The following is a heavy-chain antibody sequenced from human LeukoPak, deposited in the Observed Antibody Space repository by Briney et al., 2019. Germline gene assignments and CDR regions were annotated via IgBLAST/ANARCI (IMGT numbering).Heavy chain of an antibody. CDR1: GYSFSTYW. J-gene: IGHJ3*02. CDR2: IYPGDSDT. D-gene: IGHD6-19*01. CDR3: ARLDSSGWYRAFDI. Sequence: GESLKISCKASGYSFSTYWIVWVRQMPGKGLQWMGIIYPGDSDTRYSPSFQGQVTISADKSISTAYLQWSSLKASDTAMYYCARLDSSGWYRAFDIWGQGTMVTVSS. V-gene: IGHV5-51*01.